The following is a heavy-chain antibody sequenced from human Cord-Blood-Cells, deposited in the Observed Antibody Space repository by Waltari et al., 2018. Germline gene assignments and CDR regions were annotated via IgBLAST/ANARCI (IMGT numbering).Heavy chain of an antibody. Sequence: QVQLVQSGAEVKKPGSSVKVSCKASGGTFSSYAISWVRQAPGQGLEWMGGIIPIFGTANYAQKFQGRVTITADESTSTAYMELSSLRSEDTAVYYCARRRYYYGSGSYPKNWYFDLWGRGTLVTVSS. CDR2: IIPIFGTA. CDR3: ARRRYYYGSGSYPKNWYFDL. CDR1: GGTFSSYA. V-gene: IGHV1-69*01. D-gene: IGHD3-10*01. J-gene: IGHJ2*01.